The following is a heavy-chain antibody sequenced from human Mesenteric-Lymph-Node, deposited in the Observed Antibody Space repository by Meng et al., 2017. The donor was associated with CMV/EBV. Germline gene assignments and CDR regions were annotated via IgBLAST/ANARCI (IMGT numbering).Heavy chain of an antibody. Sequence: GSVSSGSYYWSWIRQPPGKGLEWIGYIYYSGSTNYNPSLKSRVTISVDTSKNQFSLKLSSVTAADTAVYYCARGLRFLEWLPSYFDYWGQGTLVTVS. CDR1: GSVSSGSYY. J-gene: IGHJ4*02. V-gene: IGHV4-61*01. D-gene: IGHD3-3*01. CDR2: IYYSGST. CDR3: ARGLRFLEWLPSYFDY.